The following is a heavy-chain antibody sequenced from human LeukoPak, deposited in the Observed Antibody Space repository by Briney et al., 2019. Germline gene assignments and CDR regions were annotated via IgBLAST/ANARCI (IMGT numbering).Heavy chain of an antibody. J-gene: IGHJ4*02. CDR1: GFTLSSYA. D-gene: IGHD6-13*01. Sequence: GGSLRLSCAASGFTLSSYAMTWVRQAPGKGLEWVSAISGSGGSTYYADSVKGRFTISRDNSKNTLYLQMNSLRAEDTAVYYCAKDSEHLVRRGSFDYWGQGTLVTVSS. CDR2: ISGSGGST. V-gene: IGHV3-23*01. CDR3: AKDSEHLVRRGSFDY.